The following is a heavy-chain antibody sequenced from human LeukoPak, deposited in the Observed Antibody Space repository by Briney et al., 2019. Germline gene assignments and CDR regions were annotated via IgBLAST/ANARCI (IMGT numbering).Heavy chain of an antibody. D-gene: IGHD3-9*01. CDR1: GYTFSNYY. CDR2: INPTGGET. CDR3: ASSYDILTGYDY. J-gene: IGHJ4*02. V-gene: IGHV1-46*01. Sequence: ASVKVSCKSSGYTFSNYYMHWVRQAPGQALEWMGIINPTGGETTYAQKFQGRVTITADESTSTAYMELSSLRSEDTAVYYCASSYDILTGYDYWGQGTLVTVSS.